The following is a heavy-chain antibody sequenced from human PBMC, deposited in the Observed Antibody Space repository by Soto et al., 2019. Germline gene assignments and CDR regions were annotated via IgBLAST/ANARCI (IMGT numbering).Heavy chain of an antibody. CDR2: IKSKTDGGTT. Sequence: GESLKISCAASGFTFSNAWMSWVRQAPGKGLEWVGRIKSKTDGGTTDYAAPVKGRFTISRDDSKNTLYLQMNSLKTEDTAVYYCTTQLVPYYYDSSGYWFDYWGQGTLVTVSS. D-gene: IGHD3-22*01. V-gene: IGHV3-15*01. CDR1: GFTFSNAW. J-gene: IGHJ4*02. CDR3: TTQLVPYYYDSSGYWFDY.